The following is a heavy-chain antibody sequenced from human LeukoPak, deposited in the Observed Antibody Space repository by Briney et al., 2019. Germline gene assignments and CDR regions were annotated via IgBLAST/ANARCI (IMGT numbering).Heavy chain of an antibody. Sequence: PGGSLRLSCASSGFSFSSYEMNWVRQAPGKGLQWISYISRGGEQIYYADSVKGRFTVSRDNAKNSLYLQMNSLRAEDTAIYYCARGRRDPDYWGEGSLVTVSS. V-gene: IGHV3-48*03. D-gene: IGHD5-24*01. CDR3: ARGRRDPDY. CDR1: GFSFSSYE. CDR2: ISRGGEQI. J-gene: IGHJ1*01.